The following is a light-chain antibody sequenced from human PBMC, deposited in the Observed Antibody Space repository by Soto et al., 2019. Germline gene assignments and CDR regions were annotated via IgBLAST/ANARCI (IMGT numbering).Light chain of an antibody. V-gene: IGKV1-39*01. Sequence: DLPMTQSPSSLSASVGDRVTITCRASQNISTYLHWYQQRPGKAPKLLIYTASSLHSGDSSRFSGIGSGTDFTLTISSLQPEDFATYYCQQSYSTPHTFGGGTKVEIK. CDR3: QQSYSTPHT. J-gene: IGKJ4*01. CDR1: QNISTY. CDR2: TAS.